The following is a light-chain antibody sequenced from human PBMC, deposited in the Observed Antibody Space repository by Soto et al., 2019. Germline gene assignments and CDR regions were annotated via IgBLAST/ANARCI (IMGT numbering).Light chain of an antibody. CDR1: QSVSSNY. CDR3: QKYGNSPYT. J-gene: IGKJ2*01. Sequence: EIVLTQSPGTLSLSPGESATLSCRASQSVSSNYLAWYRQKPGQAPRLLIYGASSRATGIPDRFSGSGSGTDFTLTISRLEPGDFEVYYCQKYGNSPYTFGQGTKLEIK. V-gene: IGKV3-20*01. CDR2: GAS.